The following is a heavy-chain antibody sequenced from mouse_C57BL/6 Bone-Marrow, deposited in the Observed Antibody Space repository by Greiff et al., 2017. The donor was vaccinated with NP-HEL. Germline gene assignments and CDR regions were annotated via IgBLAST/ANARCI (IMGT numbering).Heavy chain of an antibody. CDR2: IDPENGDT. D-gene: IGHD2-12*01. V-gene: IGHV14-4*01. Sequence: VQLQQSGAELVRPGASVKLSCTASGFNIKDDYMHWVKQRPEQGLEWIGWIDPENGDTEYASKFQGKATITADTSSNTAYLQLSSLTSEDTAGYYCTTRGCDSYLCYAMDYWGQGTSVTVPS. CDR3: TTRGCDSYLCYAMDY. J-gene: IGHJ4*01. CDR1: GFNIKDDY.